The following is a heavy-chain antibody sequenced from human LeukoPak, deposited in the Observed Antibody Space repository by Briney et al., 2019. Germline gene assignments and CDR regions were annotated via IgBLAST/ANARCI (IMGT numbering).Heavy chain of an antibody. V-gene: IGHV1-24*01. J-gene: IGHJ3*02. D-gene: IGHD6-19*01. CDR1: GYTLTELS. Sequence: GASVKVSCKVSGYTLTELSMHWVRQAPGKGLEWMGGFDPEDGETIYAQKFQGRVTMTEDTSTDTAYMELSSLRSEDTAVYYCATGEQWLVKGSHAFDIWGQGTMVTVSS. CDR3: ATGEQWLVKGSHAFDI. CDR2: FDPEDGET.